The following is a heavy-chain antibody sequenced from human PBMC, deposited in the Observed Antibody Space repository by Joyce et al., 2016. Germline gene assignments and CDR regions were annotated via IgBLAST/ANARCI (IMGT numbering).Heavy chain of an antibody. CDR1: GHVFITHW. V-gene: IGHV5-51*01. D-gene: IGHD5/OR15-5a*01. Sequence: EVQLVQSGAELRKPGESLKISCRGSGHVFITHWIGWVRQVPGKGREWMGLIHPRDSDTRYSPSFQGQVTISVDKTVNTAYLQWSSLEASDTAVYYCARVIGSTWAGPLDDWGQGTLVTVSS. CDR3: ARVIGSTWAGPLDD. CDR2: IHPRDSDT. J-gene: IGHJ4*02.